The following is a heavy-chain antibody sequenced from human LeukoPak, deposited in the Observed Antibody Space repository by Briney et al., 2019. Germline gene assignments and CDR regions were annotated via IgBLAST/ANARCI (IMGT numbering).Heavy chain of an antibody. CDR2: IQYAANNR. Sequence: GGSLRLSCAASGFSFSLYGMHWVRQAPGKGLEWVAYIQYAANNRKYADSVKGRFTLSRDNSRNTLYLQMGRLTVEDTAVYYCAKKKNGDKDRFDYWGQGTLVTVSS. D-gene: IGHD4/OR15-4a*01. J-gene: IGHJ4*02. CDR1: GFSFSLYG. CDR3: AKKKNGDKDRFDY. V-gene: IGHV3-30*02.